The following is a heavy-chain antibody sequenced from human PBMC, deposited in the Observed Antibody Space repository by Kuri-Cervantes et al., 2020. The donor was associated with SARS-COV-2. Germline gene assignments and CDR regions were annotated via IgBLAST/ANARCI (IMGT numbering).Heavy chain of an antibody. CDR2: ISSSSSYI. J-gene: IGHJ4*02. CDR1: GFTFSSYS. D-gene: IGHD1-26*01. CDR3: ARDLVGALYYFDY. Sequence: GESLKISCSASGFTFSSYSMNWVRQAPGKGLEWVSSISSSSSYIYYADSVKGRFTISRGNSKNTLYLQMNSLRAEDTAVYYCARDLVGALYYFDYWGQGTLVTVSS. V-gene: IGHV3-21*01.